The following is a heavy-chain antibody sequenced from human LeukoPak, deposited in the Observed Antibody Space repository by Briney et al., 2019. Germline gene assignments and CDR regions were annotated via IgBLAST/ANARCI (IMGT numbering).Heavy chain of an antibody. V-gene: IGHV4-4*07. CDR1: GGSISSYY. CDR2: IHTSGNT. CDR3: AREGSMTARPFVSIDY. D-gene: IGHD2-21*02. Sequence: PSKTLSLTCTVSGGSISSYYWSWIRQPAGKGLEWIGRIHTSGNTDYNPSLKSRVTMSVDTSKNQFSLKLNSVTAADTAVYYCAREGSMTARPFVSIDYWGQGTLVTVSS. J-gene: IGHJ4*02.